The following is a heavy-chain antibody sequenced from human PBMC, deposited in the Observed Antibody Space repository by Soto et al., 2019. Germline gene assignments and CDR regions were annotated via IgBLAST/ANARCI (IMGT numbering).Heavy chain of an antibody. CDR1: GFTFSSHA. D-gene: IGHD5-12*01. CDR3: AKDRVATIYNYFDY. J-gene: IGHJ4*02. V-gene: IGHV3-23*01. Sequence: GGSLRLSCAASGFTFSSHAMSWVRQAPGKGLEWVSAISGSGGSTYYADSVKGRFTISRDNSKNTLYLQMNSLRAEDTAVYYCAKDRVATIYNYFDYWGQGTLVTVSS. CDR2: ISGSGGST.